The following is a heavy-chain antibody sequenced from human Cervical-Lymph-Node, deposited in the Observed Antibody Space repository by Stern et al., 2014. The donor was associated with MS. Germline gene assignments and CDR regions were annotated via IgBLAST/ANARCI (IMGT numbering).Heavy chain of an antibody. CDR3: ARAGYCSPSTCSDAFDI. CDR2: INGDTGNT. Sequence: MQLVESGAEVKDPGASVKVSCKASGYSFISHAMHWVRQAPGQTFEWMGWINGDTGNTKYSQKFQGRVTITRDKTTSTAYMELSSLTSEDTAVYYCARAGYCSPSTCSDAFDIWGQGTMVTVSS. CDR1: GYSFISHA. V-gene: IGHV1-3*01. J-gene: IGHJ3*02. D-gene: IGHD2-15*01.